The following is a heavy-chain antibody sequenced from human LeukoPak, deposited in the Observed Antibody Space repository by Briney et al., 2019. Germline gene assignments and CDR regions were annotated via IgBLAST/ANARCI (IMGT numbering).Heavy chain of an antibody. CDR1: GGTPSNYG. CDR2: IIPLLDIT. Sequence: SVKVSCKASGGTPSNYGISWVRQAPGQGLEWMGRIIPLLDITTYAERFQGRVTITADKSTSTAYMEVSSLRSEDTAVYYCATDGPAAMGADYLYGLDVWGQGTTVTVSS. D-gene: IGHD2-2*01. J-gene: IGHJ6*02. V-gene: IGHV1-69*04. CDR3: ATDGPAAMGADYLYGLDV.